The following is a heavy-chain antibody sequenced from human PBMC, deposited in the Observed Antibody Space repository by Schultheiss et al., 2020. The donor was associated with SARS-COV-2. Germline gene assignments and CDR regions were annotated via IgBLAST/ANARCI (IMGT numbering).Heavy chain of an antibody. CDR2: INHSGST. CDR1: GGSFSGYY. J-gene: IGHJ5*02. Sequence: GSLRLSCAVYGGSFSGYYWSWIRQPPGKGLEWIGEINHSGSTNYNPSLKSRVTISVDTSKNQFSLKLSSVTAADTAVYYCARVTRGFEPWGQGTLVTVSS. V-gene: IGHV4-34*01. CDR3: ARVTRGFEP.